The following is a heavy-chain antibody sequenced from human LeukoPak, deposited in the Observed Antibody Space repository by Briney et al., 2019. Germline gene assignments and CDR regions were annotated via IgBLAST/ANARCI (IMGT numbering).Heavy chain of an antibody. D-gene: IGHD1-26*01. CDR3: ARLLRDLDY. J-gene: IGHJ4*02. V-gene: IGHV1-2*02. Sequence: ASVKVSCKSSGFTFTRHYMHWVRQAPGQGLDYMGWINPNSGATNSAQKFQGRVTMTRDTSISTAYMELSRLRSDDTAVYYCARLLRDLDYWGQGTLVTVSS. CDR1: GFTFTRHY. CDR2: INPNSGAT.